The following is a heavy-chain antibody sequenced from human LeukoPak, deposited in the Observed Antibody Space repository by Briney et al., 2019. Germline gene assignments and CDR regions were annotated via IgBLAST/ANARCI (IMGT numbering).Heavy chain of an antibody. D-gene: IGHD3-10*01. J-gene: IGHJ4*02. V-gene: IGHV4-34*01. CDR1: GGSFSGYY. CDR2: INHSGST. Sequence: SETLSLTCAVYGGSFSGYYWSWIRQPPRKGLEWIGEINHSGSTNYNPSLKSRVTISVDTSKNQFSLKLSSVTAADTAVYYCASTFRYYYGSGTFGYWGQGTLVTVSS. CDR3: ASTFRYYYGSGTFGY.